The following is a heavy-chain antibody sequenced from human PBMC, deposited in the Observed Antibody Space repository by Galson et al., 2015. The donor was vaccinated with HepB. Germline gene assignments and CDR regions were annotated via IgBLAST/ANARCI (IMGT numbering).Heavy chain of an antibody. J-gene: IGHJ2*01. CDR3: ARDLDYYDSSGYYEHWYFDL. CDR1: GYTFTGYY. Sequence: SVKVSCKASGYTFTGYYMHWVRQAPGQGLEWMGWINPNSGGTNYAQKFQGRVTMTRDTSISTAYMELSRLRSDDTAVYYCARDLDYYDSSGYYEHWYFDLWGRGTLVTVSS. CDR2: INPNSGGT. D-gene: IGHD3-22*01. V-gene: IGHV1-2*02.